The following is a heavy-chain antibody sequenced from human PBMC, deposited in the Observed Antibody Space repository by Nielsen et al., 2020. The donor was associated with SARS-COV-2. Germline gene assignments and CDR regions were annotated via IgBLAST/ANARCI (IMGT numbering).Heavy chain of an antibody. Sequence: GESLKISCKGSGYSFTSYWIGWVRQMPGKGLEWMGIIYPGDSDTRYSPSFQGQVTISADKSISTAYLQWSSLKASDTAMYYCASAAAGTSSYYYYYGMDVWGQGTTVTVSS. V-gene: IGHV5-51*01. CDR1: GYSFTSYW. D-gene: IGHD6-13*01. J-gene: IGHJ6*02. CDR2: IYPGDSDT. CDR3: ASAAAGTSSYYYYYGMDV.